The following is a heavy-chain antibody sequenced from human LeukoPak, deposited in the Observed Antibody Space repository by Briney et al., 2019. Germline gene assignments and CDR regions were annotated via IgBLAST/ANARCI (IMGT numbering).Heavy chain of an antibody. CDR2: IWYDGTNK. Sequence: GGSLRLSCAASGFTFSSYAMSWVRQAPGKGLEWVAVIWYDGTNKYYADSVKGRFTISRDSSKNTLYLQMNSLRAEDTAVYYCARAAYDSSGYLTLWGQGTLVTVSS. CDR1: GFTFSSYA. D-gene: IGHD3-22*01. V-gene: IGHV3-33*08. J-gene: IGHJ4*02. CDR3: ARAAYDSSGYLTL.